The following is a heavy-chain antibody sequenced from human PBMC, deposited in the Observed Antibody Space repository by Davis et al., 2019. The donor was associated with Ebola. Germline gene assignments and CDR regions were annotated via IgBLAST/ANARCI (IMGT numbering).Heavy chain of an antibody. J-gene: IGHJ4*02. CDR1: GYTFNSKN. CDR2: INISGGGT. V-gene: IGHV1-46*02. CDR3: ARGLGYSGFPVDC. Sequence: AASVKVSCKASGYTFNSKNIHCVRQAPGQGLEWIGIINISGGGTTYAQKFQGRVTMTRNTSISSAYMELSSLRSEDTAVYYCARGLGYSGFPVDCWGQGTLVTVSS. D-gene: IGHD5-12*01.